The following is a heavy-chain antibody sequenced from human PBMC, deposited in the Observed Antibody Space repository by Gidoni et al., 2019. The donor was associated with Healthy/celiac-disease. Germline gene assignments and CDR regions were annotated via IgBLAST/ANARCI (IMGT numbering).Heavy chain of an antibody. Sequence: QLQLQESGPGLVKPSETLSLTGTVSGGSISSSSYYWAWIRQPPGKGLEWIGSIYYSGSTYYNPSLKSRVTISVDTSKNQFSLKLSSVTAADTAVYYCARHDSSGWYWHYYGMDVWGQGTTVTVSS. CDR2: IYYSGST. D-gene: IGHD6-19*01. CDR1: GGSISSSSYY. J-gene: IGHJ6*02. V-gene: IGHV4-39*01. CDR3: ARHDSSGWYWHYYGMDV.